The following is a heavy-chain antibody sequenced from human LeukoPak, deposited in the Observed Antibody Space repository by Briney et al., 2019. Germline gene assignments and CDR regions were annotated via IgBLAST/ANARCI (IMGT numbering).Heavy chain of an antibody. CDR1: GGSFSGYY. J-gene: IGHJ4*02. CDR3: AREAVAAWTDY. CDR2: INHSGST. V-gene: IGHV4-34*01. Sequence: SETLSLTCAVYGGSFSGYYWSWIRQPPGKGLEWIGEINHSGSTNYNPSLKSRVTISVDTSKNQFSLKLSSATAADTAVYYCAREAVAAWTDYWGQGTLVTVSS. D-gene: IGHD6-19*01.